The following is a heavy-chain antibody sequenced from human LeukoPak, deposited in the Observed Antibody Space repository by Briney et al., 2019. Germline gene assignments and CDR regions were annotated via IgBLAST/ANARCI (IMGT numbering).Heavy chain of an antibody. V-gene: IGHV4-59*12. Sequence: SETLSLTCTVSGGSISSYYWSWIRQPPGKGLEWIGYIYYSGSTNYNPSLKSRVTISVDKSKNQFSLKLSSVTAADTAVYYCARFSIRTVVTPEGYLDYWGQGTLVTVSS. D-gene: IGHD4-23*01. CDR2: IYYSGST. CDR3: ARFSIRTVVTPEGYLDY. CDR1: GGSISSYY. J-gene: IGHJ4*02.